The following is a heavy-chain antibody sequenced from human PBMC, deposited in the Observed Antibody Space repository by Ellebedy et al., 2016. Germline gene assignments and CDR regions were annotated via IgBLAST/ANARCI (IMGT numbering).Heavy chain of an antibody. Sequence: GESLKIFCAASGLTVSTNYMKWVRQAPGKGLEWVSAIFSDGNTYYADSVKGRFTISRDNSKNTLYLQMNSLRAEDTAVYYCARGVGSGWFDPWGQGTLVTVSS. J-gene: IGHJ5*02. D-gene: IGHD2-15*01. CDR3: ARGVGSGWFDP. V-gene: IGHV3-53*01. CDR1: GLTVSTNY. CDR2: IFSDGNT.